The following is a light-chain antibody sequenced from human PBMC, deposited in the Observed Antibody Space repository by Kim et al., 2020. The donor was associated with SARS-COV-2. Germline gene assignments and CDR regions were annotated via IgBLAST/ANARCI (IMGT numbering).Light chain of an antibody. J-gene: IGKJ5*01. Sequence: APGERAPPACRASQSVSSSYLAWYHQKPGQAPRLLIYGASIRATGIPDRFSGSGSGTDFTLTISRLEPEDFAVYYCQQYDTSPITFGQGTRLEIK. CDR3: QQYDTSPIT. CDR1: QSVSSSY. V-gene: IGKV3-20*01. CDR2: GAS.